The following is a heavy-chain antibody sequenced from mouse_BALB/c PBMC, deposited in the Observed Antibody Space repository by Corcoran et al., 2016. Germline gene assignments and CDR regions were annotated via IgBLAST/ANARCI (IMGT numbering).Heavy chain of an antibody. CDR1: GYSITSGNY. Sequence: DVQLQESGPGLVKPSQSLSLTCSVTGYSITSGNYWNWIRQFPGNKLEWMGYISYDGSNNYNPSLKNRISITLDTSKNQFFLKLNSVTTEDTATYYCARAQGYAMDYWGQGTSVTVSS. V-gene: IGHV3-6*02. CDR3: ARAQGYAMDY. CDR2: ISYDGSN. J-gene: IGHJ4*01.